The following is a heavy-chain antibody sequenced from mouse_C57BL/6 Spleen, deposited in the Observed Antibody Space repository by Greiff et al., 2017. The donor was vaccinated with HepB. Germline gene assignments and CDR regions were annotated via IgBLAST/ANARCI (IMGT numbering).Heavy chain of an antibody. CDR2: IDPETGGT. Sequence: VQLQQSGAELVRPGASVTLSCKASGYTFTDYEMHWVKQTPVHGLEWIGAIDPETGGTAYNQKFKGKAILTADKSSSTAYMELRSLTSEDSAVYYCTGTTVVFRYYFDYWGQGTTLTVSS. J-gene: IGHJ2*01. CDR3: TGTTVVFRYYFDY. CDR1: GYTFTDYE. D-gene: IGHD1-1*01. V-gene: IGHV1-15*01.